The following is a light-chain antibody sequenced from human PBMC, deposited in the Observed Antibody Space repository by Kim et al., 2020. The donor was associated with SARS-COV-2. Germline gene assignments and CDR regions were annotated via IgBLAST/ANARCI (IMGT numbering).Light chain of an antibody. CDR3: QSYDSSNGFWV. CDR2: EDN. V-gene: IGLV6-57*04. Sequence: NFMLTQPHSVSESPGKTVTISCTRSSGSIASNYVQWYQQRPGSAPTTVIYEDNQRPSGVPDRFSGSIDSSSNSASLTISGLKTEDEADYYCQSYDSSNGFWVFGGGTQLTVL. J-gene: IGLJ3*02. CDR1: SGSIASNY.